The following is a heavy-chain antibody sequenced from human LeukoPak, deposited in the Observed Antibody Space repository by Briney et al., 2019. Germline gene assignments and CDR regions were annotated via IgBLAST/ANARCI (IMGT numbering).Heavy chain of an antibody. CDR1: GGSISSGYY. D-gene: IGHD3-16*01. CDR3: ARAPGDFDC. V-gene: IGHV4-38-2*02. J-gene: IGHJ4*02. Sequence: SETLSLTCTVSGGSISSGYYWGWIRQPPGKGLEWIGSIYHSGSTYYNPSLKSRVTISVDTSKNQFSLKLSSVTAADTAVYYCARAPGDFDCWGQGTLVTVSS. CDR2: IYHSGST.